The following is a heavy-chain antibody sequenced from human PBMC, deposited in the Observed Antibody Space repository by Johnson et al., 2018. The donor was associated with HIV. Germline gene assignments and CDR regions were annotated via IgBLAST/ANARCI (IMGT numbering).Heavy chain of an antibody. CDR1: GFTFSSYA. D-gene: IGHD3-9*01. CDR3: ARGAGYFDWLSADEGFAFDI. CDR2: ISYDGSNK. Sequence: QVQLVESWGGVVQPGRSLRLSCAASGFTFSSYAMHWVRQAPGKGLEWVAVISYDGSNKYYADSVKGIFTISRDNSKNTLYLQMGSLRTEDMAVYYCARGAGYFDWLSADEGFAFDIWGQGTMVTVSS. J-gene: IGHJ3*02. V-gene: IGHV3-30*14.